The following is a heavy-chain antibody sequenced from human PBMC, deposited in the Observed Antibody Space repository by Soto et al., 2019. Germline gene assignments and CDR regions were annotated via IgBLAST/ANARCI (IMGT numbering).Heavy chain of an antibody. D-gene: IGHD5-12*01. CDR2: IYYSGST. V-gene: IGHV4-59*01. Sequence: NPSETLSLTCTVSGGSISSYYWSWIRQPPGKGLEWIGYIYYSGSTNYNPSLKSRVTISVDTSKNQFSLKLSSVTAADTAVYYCARGRKDSGYEKRLIFDYWGQGTLVTVSS. J-gene: IGHJ4*02. CDR3: ARGRKDSGYEKRLIFDY. CDR1: GGSISSYY.